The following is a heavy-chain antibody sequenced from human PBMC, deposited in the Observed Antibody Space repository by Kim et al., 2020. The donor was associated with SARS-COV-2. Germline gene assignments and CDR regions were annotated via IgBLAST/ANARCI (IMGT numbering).Heavy chain of an antibody. J-gene: IGHJ4*02. CDR2: SDGSNK. Sequence: SDGSNKYYADSLMGRCTISRDNSKNMLFLQMNSLRAEDTAVYYCANFESWGQGTLVTVSS. CDR3: ANFES. V-gene: IGHV3-33*06.